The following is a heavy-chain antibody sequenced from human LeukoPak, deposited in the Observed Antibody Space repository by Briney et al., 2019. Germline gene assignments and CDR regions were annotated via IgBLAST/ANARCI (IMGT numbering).Heavy chain of an antibody. Sequence: ASVKVSCKASGYTFTGYYMHWVRQAPGQGLEWMGWINPNSGGTNYAQKFQGRVTMTRDTSISTAYMELSRLRSEDTAVYYCASRTRDSDYYYYYMDVWGKGTTVTVSS. D-gene: IGHD1-14*01. V-gene: IGHV1-2*02. J-gene: IGHJ6*03. CDR3: ASRTRDSDYYYYYMDV. CDR2: INPNSGGT. CDR1: GYTFTGYY.